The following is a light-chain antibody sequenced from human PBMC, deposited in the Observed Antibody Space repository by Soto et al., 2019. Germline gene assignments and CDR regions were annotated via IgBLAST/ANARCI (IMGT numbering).Light chain of an antibody. J-gene: IGKJ1*01. CDR3: QQYHNLWT. CDR2: RAS. CDR1: HYIYSN. V-gene: IGKV3-15*01. Sequence: EMVMTQSPATLSVSPGERATLSCTASHYIYSNVAWFQQRPGQAPRLLIYRASTRATGTPARFSGSVSGTEFTLTITRLQSEDFALYYCQQYHNLWTFGQGTEVEFK.